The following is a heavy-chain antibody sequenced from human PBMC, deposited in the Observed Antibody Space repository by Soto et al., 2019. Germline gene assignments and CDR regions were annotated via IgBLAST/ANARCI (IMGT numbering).Heavy chain of an antibody. V-gene: IGHV3-23*01. D-gene: IGHD3-22*01. CDR1: GFTFSSYA. CDR2: ISGSGGST. CDR3: ANLDSSGYYYQVFTSFDY. J-gene: IGHJ4*02. Sequence: GGSLRLSCAASGFTFSSYAMSWVRQAPGKGLEWVSAISGSGGSTYYAASVKGRFTISRDNSKNTLYLQMNSLRAEDTAVYYCANLDSSGYYYQVFTSFDYWGQGTLVTVSS.